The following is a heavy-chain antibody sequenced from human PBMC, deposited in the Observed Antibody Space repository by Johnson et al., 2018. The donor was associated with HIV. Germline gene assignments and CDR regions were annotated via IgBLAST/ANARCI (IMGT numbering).Heavy chain of an antibody. D-gene: IGHD6-19*01. CDR1: GFTFSSYG. CDR3: ARDHSGWWAWALDI. CDR2: IWYDGSNK. V-gene: IGHV3-33*01. Sequence: VQLVESGGGLVQPGGSLRLSCAASGFTFSSYGMHWVRQAPGKGLEWVAVIWYDGSNKYYADSVKGRFTISRDNSKNTLYLQMNSLRVEDTAVYYCARDHSGWWAWALDIWGQGTMGTVSS. J-gene: IGHJ3*02.